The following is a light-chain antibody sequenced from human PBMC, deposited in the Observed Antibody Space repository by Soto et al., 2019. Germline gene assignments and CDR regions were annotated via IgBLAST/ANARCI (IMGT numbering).Light chain of an antibody. CDR2: DVN. V-gene: IGLV2-14*01. Sequence: QSVLTQPASVSGSPGQSITVSCTGTSSDFGDSTYVSWYQQHPGKAPRLIIYDVNNRPSGVAARFSASRSGNTASLTISGLQAEDEVDYYCTSYTRSGLIVFGTGTKLTVL. CDR3: TSYTRSGLIV. J-gene: IGLJ1*01. CDR1: SSDFGDSTY.